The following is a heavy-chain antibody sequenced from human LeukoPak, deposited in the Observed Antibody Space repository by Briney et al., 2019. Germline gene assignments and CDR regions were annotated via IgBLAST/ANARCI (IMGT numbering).Heavy chain of an antibody. Sequence: PSETLSLTCTVSGGSISSYYWSWIRQPPGKGLEWIGSIYYSGSTYYNPSLKSRVTISVDTSKNQFSLKLSSVTAADTAVYYCARSVTPGATGYFDLWGRGTLVTVSS. V-gene: IGHV4-59*05. CDR3: ARSVTPGATGYFDL. D-gene: IGHD4-23*01. CDR2: IYYSGST. CDR1: GGSISSYY. J-gene: IGHJ2*01.